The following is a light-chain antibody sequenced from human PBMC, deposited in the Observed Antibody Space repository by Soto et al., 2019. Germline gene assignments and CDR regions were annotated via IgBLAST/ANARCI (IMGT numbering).Light chain of an antibody. CDR3: SSYAGNYNFFYV. J-gene: IGLJ1*01. CDR2: EVN. CDR1: SSDVGGYNY. Sequence: QPALTHTASASRAPLQALPISCTETSSDVGGYNYVSWYQQHPGKAPKLMIYEVNKRPSGVPDRFSGSKSGNTASLTVSGPQAEDEADYYCSSYAGNYNFFYVFGTGTKVTVL. V-gene: IGLV2-8*02.